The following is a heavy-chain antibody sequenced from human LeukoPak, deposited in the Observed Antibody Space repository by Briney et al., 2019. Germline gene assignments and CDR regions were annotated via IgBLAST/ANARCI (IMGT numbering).Heavy chain of an antibody. D-gene: IGHD5-12*01. Sequence: SETLSLTCAVSGYSISSGYYWGWIRQPPGKGLEWIGSIYHSGSTYYNPSLKSRVTISVDTSKNQFSLKLSSVTAADTAVYYCARDGDPVAYSGYDYFDYWGQGTLVTVSS. CDR2: IYHSGST. CDR1: GYSISSGYY. CDR3: ARDGDPVAYSGYDYFDY. J-gene: IGHJ4*02. V-gene: IGHV4-38-2*02.